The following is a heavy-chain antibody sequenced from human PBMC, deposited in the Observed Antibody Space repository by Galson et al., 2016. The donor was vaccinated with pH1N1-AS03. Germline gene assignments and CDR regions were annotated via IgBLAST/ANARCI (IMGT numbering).Heavy chain of an antibody. V-gene: IGHV4-38-2*01. CDR1: GYSISSGFH. D-gene: IGHD1-26*01. Sequence: TLSLTCAVSGYSISSGFHWAWVRQPPSEGLEWIGTISHSGNTYYNPSLKSRVTMSVDTSKNQFSLKLSSVTAADAAVYYCARFSGSYQFDYWGQGTLVTVSS. J-gene: IGHJ4*02. CDR3: ARFSGSYQFDY. CDR2: ISHSGNT.